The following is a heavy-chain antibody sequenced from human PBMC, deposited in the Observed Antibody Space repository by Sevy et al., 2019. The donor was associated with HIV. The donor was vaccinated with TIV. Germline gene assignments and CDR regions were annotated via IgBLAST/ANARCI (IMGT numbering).Heavy chain of an antibody. CDR3: AREGCTKPHDY. J-gene: IGHJ4*02. Sequence: GGSLRLSCAASGFTFSKYSMSWVRQPPGKGLEWVSTLSFGCGEINYGDSGKGRFTISRDNSKSSVYLQMNNLRPEDTAVYYCAREGCTKPHDYWGQGTLVTVSS. D-gene: IGHD2-8*01. CDR2: LSFGCGEI. CDR1: GFTFSKYS. V-gene: IGHV3-23*01.